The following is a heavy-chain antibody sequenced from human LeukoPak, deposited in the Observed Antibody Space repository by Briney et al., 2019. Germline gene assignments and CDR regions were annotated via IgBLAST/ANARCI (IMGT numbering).Heavy chain of an antibody. J-gene: IGHJ6*02. V-gene: IGHV3-23*01. Sequence: PGGSLRLSCAASGFTFSSYAMSWVRQAPGKGLEWVSASTGSGGITYYADSVKGRFTISRDSSKNTLFLQMSSLRAEDTAVYYCASTYSGYGPTGYGMDVWGQGTTVTVSS. CDR2: STGSGGIT. CDR1: GFTFSSYA. D-gene: IGHD5-12*01. CDR3: ASTYSGYGPTGYGMDV.